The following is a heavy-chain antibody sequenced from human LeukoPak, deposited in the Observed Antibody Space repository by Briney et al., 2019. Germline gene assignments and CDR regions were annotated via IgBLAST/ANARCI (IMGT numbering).Heavy chain of an antibody. CDR2: IYYSGST. CDR3: ARHDVDGYNYRAALTLDY. V-gene: IGHV4-39*01. CDR1: GFTFSTYS. J-gene: IGHJ4*02. D-gene: IGHD5-24*01. Sequence: GSLRLSCAASGFTFSTYSMNWIRRPPGKGLEWIGSIYYSGSTYYNPSLKSRVTISVDTSKNQFSLKLSSVTAADTAVYYCARHDVDGYNYRAALTLDYWGQGTLVTVSS.